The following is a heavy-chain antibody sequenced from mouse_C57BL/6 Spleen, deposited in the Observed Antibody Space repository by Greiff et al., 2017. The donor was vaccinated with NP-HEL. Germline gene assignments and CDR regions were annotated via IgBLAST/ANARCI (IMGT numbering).Heavy chain of an antibody. D-gene: IGHD3-2*02. J-gene: IGHJ3*01. CDR2: IRSKSNNYAT. V-gene: IGHV10-1*01. CDR3: VRHGTAQAPFAY. Sequence: EVKLVESGGGLVQPKGSLKLSCAASGFSFNTYAMNWVRQAPGKGLEWVARIRSKSNNYATYYADSVKDRFTISRDDSESMLYLQMNNLKTEDTAMYYCVRHGTAQAPFAYWGQGTLVTVSA. CDR1: GFSFNTYA.